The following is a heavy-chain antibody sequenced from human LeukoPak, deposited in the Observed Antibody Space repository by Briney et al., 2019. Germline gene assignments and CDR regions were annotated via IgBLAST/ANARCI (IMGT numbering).Heavy chain of an antibody. CDR2: MSGSGGST. CDR3: AKDIVVVPAAIRGPNYYYGMDV. J-gene: IGHJ6*04. V-gene: IGHV3-23*01. CDR1: GFTFSSYA. D-gene: IGHD2-2*01. Sequence: GGSLRLSCAASGFTFSSYAMSWVRQAPGKGLEWVSAMSGSGGSTYYADSVKGRFTISRDNSKNTLYLQMNSLRAEDTAVYYCAKDIVVVPAAIRGPNYYYGMDVWGKGTTVTVSS.